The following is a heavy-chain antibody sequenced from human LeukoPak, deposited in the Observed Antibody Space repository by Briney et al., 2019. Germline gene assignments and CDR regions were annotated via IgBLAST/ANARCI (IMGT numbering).Heavy chain of an antibody. CDR3: ARDLDSSGYYPPDY. CDR2: ISSSSSYI. D-gene: IGHD3-22*01. J-gene: IGHJ4*02. Sequence: ETLSLTCTVSGGSISSYYWSWIRQPPGKGLEWVSSISSSSSYIYYADSVKGRFTISRDNAKNSLYLQMNSLRAEDTAVYYCARDLDSSGYYPPDYWGQGTLVTVSS. V-gene: IGHV3-21*01. CDR1: GGSISSYY.